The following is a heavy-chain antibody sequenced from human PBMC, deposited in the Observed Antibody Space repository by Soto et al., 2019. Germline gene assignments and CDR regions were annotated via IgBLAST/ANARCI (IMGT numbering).Heavy chain of an antibody. CDR2: INPSGGST. CDR3: ARASPISYGMDV. Sequence: GSSVKVSCKASGYTFTSYYVHWVRQAPGQGLEWMGIINPSGGSTSYAQKFQGRVTMTRDTSTSTVYTELSSLRSEDTAVYYCARASPISYGMDVWGQGTTVTVSS. V-gene: IGHV1-46*01. CDR1: GYTFTSYY. J-gene: IGHJ6*02.